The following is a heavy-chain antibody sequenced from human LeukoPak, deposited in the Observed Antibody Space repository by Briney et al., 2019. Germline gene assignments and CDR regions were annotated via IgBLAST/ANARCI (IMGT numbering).Heavy chain of an antibody. CDR2: IYPGDSDT. Sequence: GESLKISCKGSGYSFTSYWIAWVRQLPGKGLEWMGIIYPGDSDTRYSPSFQGQVTISADKSISTAYLQWSSLKASDTAVYYCASSIIRGGYYYYMDVWGKGTTVTVSS. CDR3: ASSIIRGGYYYYMDV. D-gene: IGHD3-10*01. J-gene: IGHJ6*03. V-gene: IGHV5-51*01. CDR1: GYSFTSYW.